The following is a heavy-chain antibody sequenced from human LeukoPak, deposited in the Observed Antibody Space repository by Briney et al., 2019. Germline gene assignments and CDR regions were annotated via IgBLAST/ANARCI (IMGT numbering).Heavy chain of an antibody. V-gene: IGHV3-30*03. CDR2: ISYDGSNK. D-gene: IGHD3-22*01. Sequence: PGRSLRLSCAASGFTFSSYGMHWVRQAPGKGLEWVAVISYDGSNKYYADSVKGRFTISRDNSKNTLYLQMNSLRAEDTAVYYCARTHMIVVVSDAFDIWGQGTMVTVSS. CDR3: ARTHMIVVVSDAFDI. CDR1: GFTFSSYG. J-gene: IGHJ3*02.